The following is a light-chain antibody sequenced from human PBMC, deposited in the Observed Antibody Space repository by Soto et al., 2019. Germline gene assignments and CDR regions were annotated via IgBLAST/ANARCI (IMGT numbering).Light chain of an antibody. V-gene: IGKV1-5*02. CDR2: DAS. CDR1: QSVSTR. Sequence: DIQMTQSPSSLSASVGDRVTIICRASQSVSTRLAWYQQKPGKAPKVLIYDASSWAGGVPSRFTGSGSGTEFTLTINSLQPDDFATYYCQQSYSTPLFTFGPGTKVDIK. CDR3: QQSYSTPLFT. J-gene: IGKJ3*01.